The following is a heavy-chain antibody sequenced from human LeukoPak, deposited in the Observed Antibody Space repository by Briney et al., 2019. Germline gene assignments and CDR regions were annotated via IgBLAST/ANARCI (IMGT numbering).Heavy chain of an antibody. J-gene: IGHJ4*02. Sequence: SETLSLTCTVSGGSVSSTSYSWRWLRQPPGKALEWIASIYYSGKTYYTPSLKSRVIISVDTSKHQFSLRLNSVTAADTAVYYCARLPVSMSGYPPDYWGQGTLVTVSS. V-gene: IGHV4-39*01. CDR3: ARLPVSMSGYPPDY. CDR2: IYYSGKT. D-gene: IGHD3-3*01. CDR1: GGSVSSTSYS.